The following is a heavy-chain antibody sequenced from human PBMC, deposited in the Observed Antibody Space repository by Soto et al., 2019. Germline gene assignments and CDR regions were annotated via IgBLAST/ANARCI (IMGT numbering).Heavy chain of an antibody. V-gene: IGHV3-48*01. CDR3: ARGFDCSGGSCYPRYFDY. D-gene: IGHD2-15*01. Sequence: GGSLRLSCAASGFTFSSYSMNWVRQAPGKGLEWVSYISSSSSTIYYADSVKGRFTISRDNAKNSLYLQMNSLRAEDTAVYYCARGFDCSGGSCYPRYFDYWGQGTLVTVSS. CDR1: GFTFSSYS. CDR2: ISSSSSTI. J-gene: IGHJ4*02.